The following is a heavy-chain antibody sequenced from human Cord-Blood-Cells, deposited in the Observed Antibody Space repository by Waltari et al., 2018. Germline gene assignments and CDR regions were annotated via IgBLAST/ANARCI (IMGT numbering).Heavy chain of an antibody. CDR2: ISAGNGNT. V-gene: IGHV1-3*01. D-gene: IGHD3-3*01. Sequence: QVQLVQSGAEVKKPGASVKVSCKASGYTFTSYAMHWVRQAPGQRLEWMGWISAGNGNTKYSQKFQGRVTITRDTSASTAYMELSSLRSEDTAVYYCARSKTYYDFWSGFDYWGQGTLVTVSS. CDR1: GYTFTSYA. CDR3: ARSKTYYDFWSGFDY. J-gene: IGHJ4*02.